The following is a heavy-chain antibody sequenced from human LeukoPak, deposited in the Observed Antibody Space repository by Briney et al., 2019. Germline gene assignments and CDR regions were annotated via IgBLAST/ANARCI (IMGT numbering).Heavy chain of an antibody. CDR1: GFTFSSYG. CDR2: IWYDGSNK. D-gene: IGHD6-13*01. V-gene: IGHV3-33*06. J-gene: IGHJ4*02. Sequence: PGGSLRLSCAASGFTFSSYGMHWVRQAPGKGLEWVAVIWYDGSNKYYADSVKGRFTISRDNSKNTLYLQMNSLRAEDTAVYYCAKDRQCSSWLDYWGQGTLVTVSS. CDR3: AKDRQCSSWLDY.